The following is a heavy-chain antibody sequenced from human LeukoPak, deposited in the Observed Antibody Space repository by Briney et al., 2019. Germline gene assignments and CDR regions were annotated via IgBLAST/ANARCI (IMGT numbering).Heavy chain of an antibody. D-gene: IGHD4-23*01. CDR3: ARPDDYGGKPAAFDI. CDR2: IYPGDSDT. Sequence: GESLKFSCKGSGYTFITYWIGWVRQMPGKGLEWMGIIYPGDSDTRYSPSFRGQVTISADKSINTAYLQWSSLKASDTAMYYCARPDDYGGKPAAFDIWGQGTMVTVSS. CDR1: GYTFITYW. V-gene: IGHV5-51*01. J-gene: IGHJ3*02.